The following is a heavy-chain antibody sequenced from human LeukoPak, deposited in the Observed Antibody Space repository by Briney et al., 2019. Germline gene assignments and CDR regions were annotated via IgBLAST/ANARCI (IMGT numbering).Heavy chain of an antibody. Sequence: GGSQRLSCAASGFTVSSNYMSWVRQAPGKGLEWVSVIYSGGSTYYADSVKGRFTISRDNSKNTLYLQMNSLRAEDTAVYYCARDRVYCSGGSCYPYYFDYWGQGTLVTVSS. V-gene: IGHV3-66*01. D-gene: IGHD2-15*01. CDR3: ARDRVYCSGGSCYPYYFDY. CDR1: GFTVSSNY. J-gene: IGHJ4*02. CDR2: IYSGGST.